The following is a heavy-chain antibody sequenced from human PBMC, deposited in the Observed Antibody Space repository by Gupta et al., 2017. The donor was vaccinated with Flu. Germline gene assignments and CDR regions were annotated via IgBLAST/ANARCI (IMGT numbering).Heavy chain of an antibody. J-gene: IGHJ6*02. D-gene: IGHD6-19*01. CDR2: INHSGST. CDR3: ASWAREAVAGTYYYYYGMDV. Sequence: GLEWIGEINHSGSTNYNPSLKSRVTISVDTSKNQFSLKLSSVTAADTAVYYCASWAREAVAGTYYYYYGMDVWGQGTTVTVSS. V-gene: IGHV4-34*01.